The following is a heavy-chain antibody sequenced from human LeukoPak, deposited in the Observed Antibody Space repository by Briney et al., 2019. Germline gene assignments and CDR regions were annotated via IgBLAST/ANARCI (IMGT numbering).Heavy chain of an antibody. D-gene: IGHD4-17*01. CDR1: GFSLSTSGMC. V-gene: IGHV2-70*11. Sequence: SGPALVKPTQTLTLTCTFSGFSLSTSGMCVSWIRQPPGKALEWLARIDWDDDKYYSTSLKTRLTISKDTSKNQVVLTMTNMGPVDTATYYCARIKTVTNYYYYYMDVWGKGTTVTVSS. J-gene: IGHJ6*03. CDR3: ARIKTVTNYYYYYMDV. CDR2: IDWDDDK.